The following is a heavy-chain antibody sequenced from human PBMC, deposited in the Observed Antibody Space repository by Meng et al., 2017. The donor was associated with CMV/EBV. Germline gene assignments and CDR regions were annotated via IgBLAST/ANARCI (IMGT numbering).Heavy chain of an antibody. V-gene: IGHV3-66*02. Sequence: SCKASGFTVSSNYMSWVRQAPGKGLEWVSVIYSGGSTYYADSVKGRFTISRDNSKNTLYLQMNSLRAEDTAVYYCARDSYCGGDCYSDYWGQGTLVTVSS. CDR3: ARDSYCGGDCYSDY. J-gene: IGHJ4*02. D-gene: IGHD2-21*01. CDR1: GFTVSSNY. CDR2: IYSGGST.